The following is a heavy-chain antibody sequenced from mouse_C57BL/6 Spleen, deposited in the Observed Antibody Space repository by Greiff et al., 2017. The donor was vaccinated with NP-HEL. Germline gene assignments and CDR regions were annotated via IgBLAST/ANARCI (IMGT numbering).Heavy chain of an antibody. Sequence: QVQLQQSGAELVKPGASVKLSCKASGYTFTSYWMHWVKQRPGQGLEWIGMIHPNSGSTNYNEKFKSKATLTVDKSSSTAYMQLSSLTSEDSAVYYCARGLYYGSSYVRRDFDVWGTGTTVTVSS. V-gene: IGHV1-64*01. D-gene: IGHD1-1*01. J-gene: IGHJ1*03. CDR1: GYTFTSYW. CDR3: ARGLYYGSSYVRRDFDV. CDR2: IHPNSGST.